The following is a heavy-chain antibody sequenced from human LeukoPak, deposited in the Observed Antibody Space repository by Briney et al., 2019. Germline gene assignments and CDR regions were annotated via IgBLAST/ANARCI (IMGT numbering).Heavy chain of an antibody. D-gene: IGHD2-8*02. V-gene: IGHV6-1*01. CDR1: GDSVSSNSAA. Sequence: SQTLSLTCAIFGDSVSSNSAAWHWIRQSPSRGLEWLGRTYYRSRWYNDYAVSVKSRITINPDTSKNQFSLQLNSVTPEDTAVYYRARILGVASLDAFDVWGQGTMVTVSS. J-gene: IGHJ3*01. CDR3: ARILGVASLDAFDV. CDR2: TYYRSRWYN.